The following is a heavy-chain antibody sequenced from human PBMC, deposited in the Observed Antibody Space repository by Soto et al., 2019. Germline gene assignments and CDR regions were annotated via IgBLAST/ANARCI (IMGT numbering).Heavy chain of an antibody. CDR1: GGAISSGGYS. V-gene: IGHV4-30-2*01. D-gene: IGHD6-19*01. J-gene: IGHJ4*02. CDR2: IYHSGSS. CDR3: ASAGGLGAVAADY. Sequence: QLQLQESGSGLVKPSQPLSLTCAVSGGAISSGGYSWSWIRQPPGTGLAWIGYIYHSGSSSSTPSLKIRVTISVDRSKSQFSLKLSSVLAADTTVYYSASAGGLGAVAADYWGEGTLVTVSS.